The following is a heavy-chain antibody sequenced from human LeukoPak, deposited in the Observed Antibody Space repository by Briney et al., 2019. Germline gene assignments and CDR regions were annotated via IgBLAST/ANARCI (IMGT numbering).Heavy chain of an antibody. CDR3: ARDQFTMVVRSAFDI. CDR1: GFTFSSYA. Sequence: EGSLRLSCAASGFTFSSYAMNWVRKAPGKGLEWVAVISNDGGNKYYADSVKGRFTISRDNSKNTLDLQMNSLRAEDTAVYYCARDQFTMVVRSAFDIWGQGTTVTVSS. D-gene: IGHD3-10*01. CDR2: ISNDGGNK. V-gene: IGHV3-30-3*01. J-gene: IGHJ3*02.